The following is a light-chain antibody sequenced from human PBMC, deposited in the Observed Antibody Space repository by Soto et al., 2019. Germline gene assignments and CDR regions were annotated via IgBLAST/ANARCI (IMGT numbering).Light chain of an antibody. CDR1: QSISSW. CDR3: QQYNSYSRT. Sequence: DIQMTQSPSTLSASVGDRVTITCRASQSISSWLAWYQQKPGKAPKLLIYDASSLESGVPSRFSGSGFWTEFTLTISSLQPDDFATYYCQQYNSYSRTFGQGTKVDIK. V-gene: IGKV1-5*01. CDR2: DAS. J-gene: IGKJ1*01.